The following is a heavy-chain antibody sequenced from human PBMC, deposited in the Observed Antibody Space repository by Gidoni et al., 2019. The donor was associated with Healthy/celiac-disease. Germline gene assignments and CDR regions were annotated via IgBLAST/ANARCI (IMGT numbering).Heavy chain of an antibody. CDR3: AQWGGNPGDWFDP. CDR2: ISGSGGST. J-gene: IGHJ5*02. V-gene: IGHV3-23*04. CDR1: GLTFSSYA. Sequence: EVQLVESGGGLVQPGGSLSISCAAPGLTFSSYAMSWVRQAPGKGLEWVSAISGSGGSTYYADSVKGRFTISRDNSKNTLYLQMNSLRAEDTAVYYCAQWGGNPGDWFDPWGQGTLVTVSS. D-gene: IGHD2-15*01.